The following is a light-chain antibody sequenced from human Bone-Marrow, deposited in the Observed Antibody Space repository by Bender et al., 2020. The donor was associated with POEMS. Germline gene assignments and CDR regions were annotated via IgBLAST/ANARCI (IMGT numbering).Light chain of an antibody. J-gene: IGLJ3*02. CDR2: INN. Sequence: QSVLTQPPSASGTPGQRVTTSCSGSSSNIGTNPVNWYQQLPGTAPKLLIYINNQRPSWVPDRFSGSKSGTSASLAISGVQSEDVDDYYCAAWEDSLNGWVFGGGTKLTVL. V-gene: IGLV1-44*01. CDR3: AAWEDSLNGWV. CDR1: SSNIGTNP.